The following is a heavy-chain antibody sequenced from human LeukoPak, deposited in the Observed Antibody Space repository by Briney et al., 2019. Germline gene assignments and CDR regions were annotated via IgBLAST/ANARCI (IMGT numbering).Heavy chain of an antibody. CDR3: ASGEQLGPYYYYYGMDV. V-gene: IGHV1-18*01. Sequence: ASVRVSCKASGYTLTSYGISWVRQAPGQGLVCMGWTNTYNGNTNYAQNLQGRVTMTIDTSTSTAYMELSSLRSEDTAVYYCASGEQLGPYYYYYGMDVWGQGTTVTVSS. D-gene: IGHD6-6*01. J-gene: IGHJ6*02. CDR1: GYTLTSYG. CDR2: TNTYNGNT.